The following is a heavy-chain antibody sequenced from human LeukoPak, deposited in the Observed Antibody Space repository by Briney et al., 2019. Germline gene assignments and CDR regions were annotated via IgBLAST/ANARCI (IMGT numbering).Heavy chain of an antibody. CDR1: GYTFTAYY. D-gene: IGHD3-16*01. CDR2: INPNSGGT. Sequence: ASVKVSYKASGYTFTAYYIHWVRQAPGQGLEWMGRINPNSGGTNYAQKFQGRVTMTRDMSISTVYMELRSDDTAVYYCAREGSYGDFDYWGQGTLVTVSS. CDR3: AREGSYGDFDY. V-gene: IGHV1-2*06. J-gene: IGHJ4*02.